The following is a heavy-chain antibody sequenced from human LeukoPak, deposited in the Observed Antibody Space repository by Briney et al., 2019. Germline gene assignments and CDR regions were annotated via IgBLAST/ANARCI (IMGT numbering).Heavy chain of an antibody. D-gene: IGHD1-26*01. CDR3: ASAPYSGIYGTGYFDH. V-gene: IGHV4-38-2*02. J-gene: IGHJ4*02. CDR1: GYSISSGYY. Sequence: PSETLSLTCTVSGYSISSGYYWGWIRQSPGEGLEWIGSIYHSGTTYYNPSLQSRVTISVDTSKNQFSLKLSSVTAADTAVYYCASAPYSGIYGTGYFDHWGQGTLFTVSS. CDR2: IYHSGTT.